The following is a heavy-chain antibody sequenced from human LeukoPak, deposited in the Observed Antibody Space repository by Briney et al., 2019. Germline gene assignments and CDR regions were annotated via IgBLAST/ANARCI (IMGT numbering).Heavy chain of an antibody. J-gene: IGHJ6*03. Sequence: ASVKVSCKASGYTFTDYYMHWVRQAPGQGLEWMGWINPNSGGTNYAQKFQGRVTMTRDTSITTAYMELSRLRSDDTAVYFCARDANYDFWSGWGSYYYYMDVWGKGTTVTVS. V-gene: IGHV1-2*02. CDR1: GYTFTDYY. CDR2: INPNSGGT. D-gene: IGHD3-3*01. CDR3: ARDANYDFWSGWGSYYYYMDV.